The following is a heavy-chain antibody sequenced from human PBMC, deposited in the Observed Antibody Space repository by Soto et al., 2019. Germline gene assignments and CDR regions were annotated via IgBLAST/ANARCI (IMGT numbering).Heavy chain of an antibody. CDR3: ARVPNCDSSSCYSHFDF. V-gene: IGHV3-74*01. CDR1: GFTFSNYW. J-gene: IGHJ4*02. Sequence: EMQLVESGGGLVQPGGSLRLSCAASGFTFSNYWMHWVRQAPGKGPVWVSRISSDGTSTTYADSVKGRFTISRDNAKNTLYLQVNSLRAEDTAVYYCARVPNCDSSSCYSHFDFWGQGALITVSS. CDR2: ISSDGTST. D-gene: IGHD2-2*01.